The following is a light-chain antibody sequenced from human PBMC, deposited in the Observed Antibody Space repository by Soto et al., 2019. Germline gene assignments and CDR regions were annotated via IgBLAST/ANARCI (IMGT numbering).Light chain of an antibody. CDR2: HAS. CDR1: QSFTTW. CDR3: QQYSTSPYT. Sequence: DIQMTQSPSTLSASVGDRVTITCRASQSFTTWLAWYQQKPGKAPNLLIYHASNLESGVPSRFSGSESGTEFTLTISSLQPDDFATYYCQQYSTSPYTFGQGPKLEI. V-gene: IGKV1-5*01. J-gene: IGKJ2*01.